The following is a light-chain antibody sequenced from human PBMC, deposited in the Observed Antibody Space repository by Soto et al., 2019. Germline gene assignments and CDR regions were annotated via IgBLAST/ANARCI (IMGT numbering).Light chain of an antibody. CDR2: GAS. V-gene: IGKV3-15*01. J-gene: IGKJ1*01. Sequence: EIVMTQSPATLSVSPGERATLSCWASQSVSSYLAWYQKKPGQAPRLLMYGASTRAAGIPARFSGSGSGTEFTLTISSLQSEDFAVYYCQQYNDWPRTFGQGTKV. CDR1: QSVSSY. CDR3: QQYNDWPRT.